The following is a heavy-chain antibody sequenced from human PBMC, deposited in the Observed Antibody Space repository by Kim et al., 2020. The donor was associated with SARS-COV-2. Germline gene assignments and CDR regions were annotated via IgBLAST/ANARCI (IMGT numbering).Heavy chain of an antibody. CDR3: AKGGEYRYSYFGMDV. D-gene: IGHD2-21*01. V-gene: IGHV3-23*03. CDR1: GFTFDSYA. CDR2: IDNGGRMI. J-gene: IGHJ6*02. Sequence: GGSLRLSCAASGFTFDSYAMSWVRQAPGKGLEWVSVIDNGGRMIYYVDSVKGRFTISRDNSKNMLYLHMSNLRAEDTAVYHCAKGGEYRYSYFGMDVWGQGTTVTVSS.